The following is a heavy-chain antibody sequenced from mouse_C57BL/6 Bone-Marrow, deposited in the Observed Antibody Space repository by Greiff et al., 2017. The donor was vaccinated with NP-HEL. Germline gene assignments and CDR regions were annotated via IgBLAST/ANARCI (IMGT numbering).Heavy chain of an antibody. Sequence: QVQLQQPGTELVKPGASVKLSCKASGYTFTSYWMHWVKQRPGPGLEWIGNINPSNGGTNYNEKFKNQATLTVDKSSSTAYMQLSSLTSEDSAVYSCARDSGYAFDYWGQGTTLTVSS. CDR2: INPSNGGT. D-gene: IGHD3-2*02. V-gene: IGHV1-53*01. CDR1: GYTFTSYW. CDR3: ARDSGYAFDY. J-gene: IGHJ2*01.